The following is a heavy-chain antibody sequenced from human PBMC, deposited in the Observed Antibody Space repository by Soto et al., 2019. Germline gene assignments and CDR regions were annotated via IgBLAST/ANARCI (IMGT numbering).Heavy chain of an antibody. CDR3: AKPSSTSWKWFGELSQ. J-gene: IGHJ4*02. V-gene: IGHV3-23*01. CDR1: GFTFSSYA. Sequence: GGSLRLSCAASGFTFSSYAMSWVRQAPGKGLEWVSAISGSGGSTYYADSVKGRFTISRDNSKNTLYLQMNSLRAEDTAVYYCAKPSSTSWKWFGELSQWGQGTLVTVSS. D-gene: IGHD3-10*01. CDR2: ISGSGGST.